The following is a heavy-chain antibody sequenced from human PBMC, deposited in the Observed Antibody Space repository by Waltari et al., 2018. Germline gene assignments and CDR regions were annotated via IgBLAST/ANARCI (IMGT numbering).Heavy chain of an antibody. CDR3: ARERNGDYDYFDY. V-gene: IGHV3-53*01. Sequence: EVQLVESGGDLIQPGGSLRLSCAASGFTVSSNYMSWVRQAPGKGLEWVSVIYSGGSTYYADSVKGRFTISRDNSKNTLYLQMNSLRAEDTAVYYCARERNGDYDYFDYWGQGTLVTVSS. D-gene: IGHD4-17*01. CDR1: GFTVSSNY. CDR2: IYSGGST. J-gene: IGHJ4*02.